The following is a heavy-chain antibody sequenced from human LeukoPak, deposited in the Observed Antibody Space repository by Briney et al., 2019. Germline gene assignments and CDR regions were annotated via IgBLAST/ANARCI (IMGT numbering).Heavy chain of an antibody. V-gene: IGHV4-34*01. D-gene: IGHD3-10*01. Sequence: KPSETLSLTCAVYGGSFSGYYWSWIRQPPGKGLEWIGEINHSGSTNYNPSLKSRVTISVDTSKNQFSLKLSSVTAADTAVYYCARSANYYGSGDYIWGQGTLVTVSS. CDR1: GGSFSGYY. J-gene: IGHJ4*02. CDR2: INHSGST. CDR3: ARSANYYGSGDYI.